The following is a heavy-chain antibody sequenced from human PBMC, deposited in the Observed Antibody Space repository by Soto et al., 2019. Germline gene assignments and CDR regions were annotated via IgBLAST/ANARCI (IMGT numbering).Heavy chain of an antibody. J-gene: IGHJ4*02. Sequence: LSLTCTVSGASMNDYYGSWIRQPPGKGLEWIGYMHYTGYSNYNASLKSRVTISIDRSKNQISLSLRSLTAADTAVYYCARSGHSFAGAVWGQGTRVTVSS. D-gene: IGHD3-16*01. CDR1: GASMNDYY. V-gene: IGHV4-59*01. CDR2: MHYTGYS. CDR3: ARSGHSFAGAV.